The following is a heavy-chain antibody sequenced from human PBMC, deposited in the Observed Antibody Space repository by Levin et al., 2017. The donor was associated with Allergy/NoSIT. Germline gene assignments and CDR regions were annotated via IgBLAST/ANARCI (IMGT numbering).Heavy chain of an antibody. V-gene: IGHV4-39*01. Sequence: SQTLSLTCSVSGGSISSSSYHWGWIRQPPGKGLEWIGSIYYSGSTYYNPSLKSRVTISVDTSKNQFSLKLSSVTAADTAVYYCARRGHWGLYFDYWGQGTLVTVSS. CDR2: IYYSGST. CDR3: ARRGHWGLYFDY. CDR1: GGSISSSSYH. J-gene: IGHJ4*02. D-gene: IGHD7-27*01.